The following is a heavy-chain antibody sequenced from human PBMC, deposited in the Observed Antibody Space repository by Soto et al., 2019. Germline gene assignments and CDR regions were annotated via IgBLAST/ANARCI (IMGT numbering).Heavy chain of an antibody. CDR3: ADKGPEDWPLDY. CDR2: IYWDDSK. J-gene: IGHJ4*02. D-gene: IGHD3-9*01. CDR1: GFSLSTSGVG. V-gene: IGHV2-5*02. Sequence: QITLKESGPTLVRPTQTLTLTCAFSGFSLSTSGVGVGWIRQPPGKALEWLAVIYWDDSKHYSPSLRSRLTITKDTSKNQVVLTMTNMDPMDTGIYYGADKGPEDWPLDYWGQGTLVTVSS.